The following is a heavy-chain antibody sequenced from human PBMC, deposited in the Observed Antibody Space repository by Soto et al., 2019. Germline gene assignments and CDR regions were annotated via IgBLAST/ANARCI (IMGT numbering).Heavy chain of an antibody. CDR3: VKETEPGGADV. V-gene: IGHV1-2*04. Sequence: ASVKVSCKASGYTFTGYYMHWVRQAPGQGLEWMGWINPNSGGTNYAQKFQGWVTMTRDTSISTAYMELSSLRGEDTALYFCVKETEPGGADVWGQGTTVTVS. CDR1: GYTFTGYY. J-gene: IGHJ6*02. CDR2: INPNSGGT. D-gene: IGHD1-1*01.